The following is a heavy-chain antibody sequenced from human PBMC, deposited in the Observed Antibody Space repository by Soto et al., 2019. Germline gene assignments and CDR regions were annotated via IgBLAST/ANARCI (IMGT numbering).Heavy chain of an antibody. V-gene: IGHV3-64*01. D-gene: IGHD6-6*01. CDR3: ARRARPDFYYMDV. CDR2: ISSNGVGT. J-gene: IGHJ6*03. Sequence: EVQLAESGGGLAQPGGSLRLSCAASGFTLSGYAMDWVRQAPGKGLEYVSGISSNGVGTEYANSVQGRCTISRDNSKKRVYLQMGSLRPDDMAVYYCARRARPDFYYMDVWGKGPTVTVS. CDR1: GFTLSGYA.